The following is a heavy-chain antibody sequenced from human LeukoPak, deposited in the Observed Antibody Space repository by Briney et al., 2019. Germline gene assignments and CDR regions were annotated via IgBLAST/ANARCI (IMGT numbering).Heavy chain of an antibody. CDR2: MNPNSGNT. J-gene: IGHJ6*03. CDR1: GYTFTSYD. Sequence: APVKVSCKASGYTFTSYDINWVRQATGQGLEWMGWMNPNSGNTGYAQKFQGRVTITRNTSISIAYMELSSLRSEDTAVYYCARAVGDSVLYYYYYMDVWGKGTTVTVSS. V-gene: IGHV1-8*03. CDR3: ARAVGDSVLYYYYYMDV. D-gene: IGHD3-10*01.